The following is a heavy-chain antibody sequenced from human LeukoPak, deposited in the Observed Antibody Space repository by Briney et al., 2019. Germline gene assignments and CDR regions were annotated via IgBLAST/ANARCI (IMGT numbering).Heavy chain of an antibody. CDR2: IYYSGST. Sequence: SETLSLTRTVSGGSISSYYWSWIRQPPGKGLEWIGYIYYSGSTNYNPSLKSRVTISVDTSKNQFSLKLSSVTAADTAVYYCAREADSSSWYYFDYWGQGTLVTVSS. CDR1: GGSISSYY. J-gene: IGHJ4*02. V-gene: IGHV4-59*01. D-gene: IGHD6-13*01. CDR3: AREADSSSWYYFDY.